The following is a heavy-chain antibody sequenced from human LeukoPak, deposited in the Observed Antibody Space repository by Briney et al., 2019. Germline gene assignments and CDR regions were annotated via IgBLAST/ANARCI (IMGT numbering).Heavy chain of an antibody. CDR1: GYTFTSYG. J-gene: IGHJ4*02. CDR2: ISAYNGNT. D-gene: IGHD6-6*01. CDR3: ATSIAARLTPALDY. V-gene: IGHV1-18*01. Sequence: GASVKVSCKASGYTFTSYGISWVRQAPGQGLERMGWISAYNGNTNYAQKLQGRVTMTTDTSTSTAYMELRSLRSDDTAVYYSATSIAARLTPALDYWGQGTLVTVSS.